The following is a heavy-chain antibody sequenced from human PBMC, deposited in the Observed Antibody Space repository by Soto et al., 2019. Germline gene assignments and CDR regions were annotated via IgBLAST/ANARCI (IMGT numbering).Heavy chain of an antibody. CDR2: IFYSGST. CDR3: ARLLVRSGWRTFDY. D-gene: IGHD6-19*01. J-gene: IGHJ4*02. V-gene: IGHV4-59*08. CDR1: GGSISSYF. Sequence: QVQLQESGPGLVKPSETLSLTCTVSGGSISSYFWSWIRQSPGKGLEYIGYIFYSGSTNYNPSLKNRVTISVDTSKNQFSLKLSSVTAADTAVYYCARLLVRSGWRTFDYWGQGTLVTVTS.